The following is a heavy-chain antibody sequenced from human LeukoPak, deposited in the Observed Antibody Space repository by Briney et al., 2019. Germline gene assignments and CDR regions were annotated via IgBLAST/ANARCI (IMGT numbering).Heavy chain of an antibody. V-gene: IGHV1-46*01. J-gene: IGHJ5*02. CDR1: GYTFTSYY. CDR2: INPSGGST. CDR3: ARDYADYYDSSGYRSHNWFDP. Sequence: ASVKVSCKASGYTFTSYYMHWVRQAPGQGLEWMGIINPSGGSTSYAQKFQGRVTMTRDTSTSTVYMELSSLRSGDTAVYYCARDYADYYDSSGYRSHNWFDPWGQGTLVTVSS. D-gene: IGHD3-22*01.